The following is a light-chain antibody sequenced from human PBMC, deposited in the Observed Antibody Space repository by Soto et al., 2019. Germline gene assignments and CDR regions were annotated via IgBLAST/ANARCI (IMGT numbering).Light chain of an antibody. CDR1: QDINSW. Sequence: DIQMTQSPSSVSASVGDRVTITCRASQDINSWLTWYQQKPGKAPKVLIYIASRLQPGVPSRFSGRGSGTDFSLTISNLQPEDFATYFCQQSKSFPLTCGGGTKV. CDR3: QQSKSFPLT. V-gene: IGKV1-12*01. CDR2: IAS. J-gene: IGKJ4*01.